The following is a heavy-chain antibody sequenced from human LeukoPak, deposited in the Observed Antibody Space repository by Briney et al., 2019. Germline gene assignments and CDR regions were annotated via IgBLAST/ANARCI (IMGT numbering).Heavy chain of an antibody. V-gene: IGHV1-46*01. CDR2: INCDGGST. J-gene: IGHJ6*02. Sequence: ASVKVSCKASGYTLTGYFMHWVRQAHGQELEWMGIINCDGGSTSYAQKFQDRVTMTRDTSTSTVYMELSSLKSEDTALYYCARISINFIGMDVWGQGTSVTVSS. D-gene: IGHD1-1*01. CDR1: GYTLTGYF. CDR3: ARISINFIGMDV.